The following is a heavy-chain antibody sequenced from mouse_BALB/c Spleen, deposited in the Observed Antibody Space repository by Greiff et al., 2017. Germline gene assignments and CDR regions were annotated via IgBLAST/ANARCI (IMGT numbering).Heavy chain of an antibody. CDR1: GYSFTGYF. Sequence: VQLQQSGPELVKPGASVKISCKASGYSFTGYFMNWVMQSHGKSLEWIGRINPYNGDTFYNQKFKGKATLTVDKSSSTAHMELLSLTSEDSAVYDCGKDDYDGDYWGQGTSVTVSS. V-gene: IGHV1-20*01. CDR2: INPYNGDT. D-gene: IGHD2-4*01. CDR3: GKDDYDGDY. J-gene: IGHJ4*01.